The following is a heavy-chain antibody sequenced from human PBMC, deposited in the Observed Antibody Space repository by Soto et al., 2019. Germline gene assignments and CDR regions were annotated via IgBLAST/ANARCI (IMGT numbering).Heavy chain of an antibody. Sequence: QVQLVQSGAEVKKPGSSVKVSCKASGGTFSSYAISWVRQAPGQGLEWMGGIIPIFGTANYAQKFQGRVRITADESTRTAYMELSSLRSEDTAVYYCARDEGGGDYVWYFDLWGRGTLVTVSS. CDR3: ARDEGGGDYVWYFDL. CDR2: IIPIFGTA. J-gene: IGHJ2*01. V-gene: IGHV1-69*12. D-gene: IGHD4-17*01. CDR1: GGTFSSYA.